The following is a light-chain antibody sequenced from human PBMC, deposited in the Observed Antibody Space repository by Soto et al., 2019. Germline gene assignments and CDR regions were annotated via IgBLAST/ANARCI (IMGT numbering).Light chain of an antibody. J-gene: IGKJ2*01. CDR3: QKYNSAPFT. CDR2: AAS. Sequence: DIQMTQSPSSLPASVGYRFTITCRASQSISNYLNWYQQKPGKAPKVLIYAASNLQSGVPSRFSGSGSGTDFTLTISSLQPEDVATYYCQKYNSAPFTFGQGTTGDIK. V-gene: IGKV1-39*01. CDR1: QSISNY.